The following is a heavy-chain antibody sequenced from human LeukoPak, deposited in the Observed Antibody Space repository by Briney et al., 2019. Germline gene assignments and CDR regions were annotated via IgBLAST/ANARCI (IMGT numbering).Heavy chain of an antibody. Sequence: GGTLRLSCAASGFTFSRYWMSWVRQAPGKGLEWVANIKQDGSEKLYVDSLKGRFTISRDNAKNSLYLQMNSLRAEDTAVYYCAQECVDSTGYYYVPSWFDPWGQGTLVTVSS. CDR3: AQECVDSTGYYYVPSWFDP. J-gene: IGHJ5*02. CDR2: IKQDGSEK. CDR1: GFTFSRYW. V-gene: IGHV3-7*01. D-gene: IGHD3-22*01.